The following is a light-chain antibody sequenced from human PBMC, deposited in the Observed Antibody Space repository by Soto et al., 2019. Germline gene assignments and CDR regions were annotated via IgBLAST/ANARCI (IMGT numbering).Light chain of an antibody. CDR2: GAS. CDR3: QQNSSALFT. V-gene: IGKV3-20*01. CDR1: QSVSSSY. J-gene: IGKJ3*01. Sequence: EIVLTQSPGTLSLSPGERATLSCRASQSVSSSYLAWDQQKPGQAPWLLIYGASSRATGIPDRFSGSGTGIYFILTISRLEPEDFAVYDFQQNSSALFTFGPGTKVDMK.